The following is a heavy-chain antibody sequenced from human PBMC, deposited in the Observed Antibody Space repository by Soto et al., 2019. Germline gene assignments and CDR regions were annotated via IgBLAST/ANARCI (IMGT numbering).Heavy chain of an antibody. Sequence: QVQLQQWGAGLLKPSETLSLTRAVYGGSFSGYYWSWIRQPPGKGLEWIGEINHSGSTNYNPSLKRRVTISVDTSKNQLSLKLSSVTAADTAVYYCARRYCSGGSCSSYGVGSFDYWGQGTPVTVSS. CDR1: GGSFSGYY. D-gene: IGHD2-15*01. CDR2: INHSGST. V-gene: IGHV4-34*01. J-gene: IGHJ4*02. CDR3: ARRYCSGGSCSSYGVGSFDY.